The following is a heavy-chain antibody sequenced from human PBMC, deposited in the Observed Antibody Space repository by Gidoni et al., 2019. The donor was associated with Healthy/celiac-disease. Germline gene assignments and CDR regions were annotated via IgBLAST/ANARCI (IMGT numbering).Heavy chain of an antibody. CDR1: GFTFSSYW. CDR3: ARDEGGSSEDY. D-gene: IGHD2-2*01. CDR2: INSDGSST. J-gene: IGHJ4*02. V-gene: IGHV3-74*01. Sequence: EVQLVESGGGLVQPGGSLRLSCAAYGFTFSSYWMHWVRQAPGKGLVWVSRINSDGSSTSYADSVKGRFTISRDNAKDTLYRQMNSLRAEDTAVYYCARDEGGSSEDYWGQGTLVTVSS.